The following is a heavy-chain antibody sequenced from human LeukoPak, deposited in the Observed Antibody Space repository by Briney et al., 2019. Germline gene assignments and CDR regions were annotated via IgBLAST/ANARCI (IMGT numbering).Heavy chain of an antibody. V-gene: IGHV3-30*03. J-gene: IGHJ4*02. CDR3: ARAIEGAAAGSFHFDY. D-gene: IGHD6-13*01. Sequence: GGSLRLSCAASGFTFSSYGMHWVRQAPGKGLEWVAVISYDGSNKYYADSVKGRFTISRDNSKNTLYLQMNSLRAEDTAVYYCARAIEGAAAGSFHFDYWGQGTLVTVSS. CDR1: GFTFSSYG. CDR2: ISYDGSNK.